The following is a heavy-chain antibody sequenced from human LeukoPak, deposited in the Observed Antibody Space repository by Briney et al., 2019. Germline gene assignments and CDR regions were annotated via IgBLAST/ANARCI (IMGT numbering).Heavy chain of an antibody. D-gene: IGHD2-15*01. CDR1: GGSISSGDYY. V-gene: IGHV4-30-4*01. CDR3: ARGIHDSQGKYYFDY. Sequence: SETLSLTCTVSGGSISSGDYYWSWIRQPPGKGLEWIGYIYYSGSTYYNPSLKSRVTISVDTSKNQFSLKLSSVTAADTAVYYCARGIHDSQGKYYFDYWGQGTLVTVSS. CDR2: IYYSGST. J-gene: IGHJ4*02.